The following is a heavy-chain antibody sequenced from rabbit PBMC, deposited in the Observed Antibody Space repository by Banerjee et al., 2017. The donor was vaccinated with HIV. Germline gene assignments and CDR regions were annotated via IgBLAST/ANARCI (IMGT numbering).Heavy chain of an antibody. D-gene: IGHD1-1*01. CDR3: ARGATISGYYGHYFSL. Sequence: QEQLEESGGDLVKPEGSLTLTCTASGFSFSSNAMCWVRQAPGKGLEWIGCIYTSSGNTVYATWAKGRFTISKASWTTVTLQMTSLTAADTASYFCARGATISGYYGHYFSLWGQGTLVTVS. V-gene: IGHV1S45*01. J-gene: IGHJ4*01. CDR2: IYTSSGNT. CDR1: GFSFSSNA.